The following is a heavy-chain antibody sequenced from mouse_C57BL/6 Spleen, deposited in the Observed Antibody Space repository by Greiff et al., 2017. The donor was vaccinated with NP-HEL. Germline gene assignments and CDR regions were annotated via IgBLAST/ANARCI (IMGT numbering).Heavy chain of an antibody. CDR3: ARGRDTTGGWYFDV. Sequence: QVQLQQPGAELVKPGASVKMSCKASGYTFTSYWITWVKQRPGQGLEWIGDIYPGSGSTNYTEKFKSKATLTVDTSSSTAYMQLSSLTSEDSAVYYCARGRDTTGGWYFDVWGTGTTVTVSS. CDR2: IYPGSGST. V-gene: IGHV1-55*01. CDR1: GYTFTSYW. D-gene: IGHD1-1*01. J-gene: IGHJ1*03.